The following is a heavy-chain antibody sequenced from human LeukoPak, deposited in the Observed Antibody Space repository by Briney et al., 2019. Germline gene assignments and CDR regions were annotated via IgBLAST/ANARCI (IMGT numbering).Heavy chain of an antibody. J-gene: IGHJ5*02. D-gene: IGHD2-2*01. CDR1: GGSISSGGYY. V-gene: IGHV4-31*03. Sequence: SQTLSLTCTVSGGSISSGGYYWSWIRQHPGKGLEWIGYIYYSGSTYYNPSLKSRVTIPVDTSKNQFSLKLSSVTAADTAVYYCARCLPAAHNWFDPWGQGTLVTVSS. CDR2: IYYSGST. CDR3: ARCLPAAHNWFDP.